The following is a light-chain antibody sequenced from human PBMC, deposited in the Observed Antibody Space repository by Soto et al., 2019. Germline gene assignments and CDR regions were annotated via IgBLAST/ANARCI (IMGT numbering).Light chain of an antibody. CDR3: RSWAGSPGV. J-gene: IGLJ1*01. Sequence: QSVLTQPPSASGSPGQSVTISCTGTSSDVGGYNYVSWYQQHPGKAPKLMIYEVSKRPSGVPDRFSGSKSGNTASLTVSGLQAEDEADYYCRSWAGSPGVFGTGTKLTVL. V-gene: IGLV2-8*01. CDR1: SSDVGGYNY. CDR2: EVS.